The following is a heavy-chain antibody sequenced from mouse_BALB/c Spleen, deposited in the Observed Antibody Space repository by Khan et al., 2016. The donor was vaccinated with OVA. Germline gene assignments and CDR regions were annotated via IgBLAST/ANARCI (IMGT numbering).Heavy chain of an antibody. CDR1: GFNIKDTY. Sequence: VQLQQSGAELVKPGASVKLSCTASGFNIKDTYMHWVKQRPEQGLEWIGRIDPANGYTKYDPKFPGKATITADTSSNTAYLQLSSLTSEDTAVYYCARDYWDVFAYWGQGTLVTVSA. D-gene: IGHD4-1*01. CDR2: IDPANGYT. CDR3: ARDYWDVFAY. J-gene: IGHJ3*01. V-gene: IGHV14-3*02.